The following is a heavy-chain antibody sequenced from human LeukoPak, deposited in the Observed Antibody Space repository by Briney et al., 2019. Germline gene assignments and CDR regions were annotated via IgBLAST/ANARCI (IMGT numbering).Heavy chain of an antibody. CDR1: GGSISSNDYY. Sequence: SETLSLTCTVSGGSISSNDYYWGWIRQPPGKGLEWIGSIYYSGSTYCNPSLKSRVTISVDTPKNQFSLKLSSVTAADAAVYYCAGLLVGATRRDYWGQGTLVTVSS. CDR2: IYYSGST. CDR3: AGLLVGATRRDY. J-gene: IGHJ4*02. V-gene: IGHV4-39*01. D-gene: IGHD1-26*01.